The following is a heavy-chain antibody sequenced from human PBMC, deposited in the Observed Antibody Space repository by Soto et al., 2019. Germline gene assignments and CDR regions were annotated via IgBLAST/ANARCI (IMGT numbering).Heavy chain of an antibody. J-gene: IGHJ4*02. CDR1: GGSISSSNW. CDR2: IYHSGST. V-gene: IGHV4-4*02. CDR3: ARVGECSSTSCHLDY. Sequence: QVQLQESGPGLVKPSGTLSLTCAVSGGSISSSNWWSWVRQPPGKGLEWIGEIYHSGSTNYNPSLKSRVTISVDKSKNQCSLKLSSVTAADTAGYYCARVGECSSTSCHLDYWGLGTLVTVSS. D-gene: IGHD2-2*01.